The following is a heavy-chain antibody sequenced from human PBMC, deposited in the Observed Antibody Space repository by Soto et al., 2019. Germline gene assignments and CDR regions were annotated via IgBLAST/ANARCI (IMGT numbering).Heavy chain of an antibody. V-gene: IGHV5-51*01. CDR2: IYPADSDT. CDR1: GYSFTSNW. J-gene: IGHJ5*01. Sequence: EVQLVQSGAEVKKPGESLKISCKGSGYSFTSNWIGWVRQMPGKGLDWMGIIYPADSDTRYSPSFQGQVTMSVDRSINTAYLQWSSLKASDSAMYYCARRGRDDFNYDSWGQGTLVTVSS. CDR3: ARRGRDDFNYDS. D-gene: IGHD2-15*01.